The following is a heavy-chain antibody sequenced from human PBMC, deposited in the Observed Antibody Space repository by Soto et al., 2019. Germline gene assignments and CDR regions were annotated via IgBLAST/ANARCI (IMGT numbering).Heavy chain of an antibody. CDR2: ISGSGGST. Sequence: HPGGSLRLSCAASGFTFSSYAMSWVRQAPGKGLEWVSAISGSGGSTYYADSVKGRFTISRDNSKNTLYLQMNSLRAEDTAVYYCARDISEQLGTFDYWGQGTLVTVSS. D-gene: IGHD6-13*01. V-gene: IGHV3-23*01. CDR1: GFTFSSYA. J-gene: IGHJ4*02. CDR3: ARDISEQLGTFDY.